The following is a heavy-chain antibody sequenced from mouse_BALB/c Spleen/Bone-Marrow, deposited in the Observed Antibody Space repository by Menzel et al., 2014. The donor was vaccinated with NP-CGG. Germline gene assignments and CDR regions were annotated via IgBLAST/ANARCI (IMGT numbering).Heavy chain of an antibody. CDR2: ISTYSANT. CDR1: GYTFTDYA. D-gene: IGHD3-2*01. J-gene: IGHJ4*01. CDR3: ARDISGYVRAMDY. V-gene: IGHV1-67*01. Sequence: VQLQQSGPELVSPGVSVKISCKAFGYTFTDYAIHWVKQSHSKSLEWIGIISTYSANTNYNQKFKGKATMTVDKSSSTAYMELARLTFEDSAICFCARDISGYVRAMDYWGQGTSVTVSS.